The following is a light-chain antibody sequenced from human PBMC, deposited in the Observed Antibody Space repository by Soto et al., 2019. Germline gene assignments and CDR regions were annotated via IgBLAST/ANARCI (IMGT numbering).Light chain of an antibody. V-gene: IGLV1-44*01. J-gene: IGLJ3*02. Sequence: QSVLTQPPSSSGTPGQRITISCSGSSSNIGSHSVNWYQQLPGTAPKLLIYRSSQRPSGVPDRFSGSKSGTSASLAISGLQSGDEADYSCQSYDSSLSIWVFGGGTKVTVL. CDR2: RSS. CDR3: QSYDSSLSIWV. CDR1: SSNIGSHS.